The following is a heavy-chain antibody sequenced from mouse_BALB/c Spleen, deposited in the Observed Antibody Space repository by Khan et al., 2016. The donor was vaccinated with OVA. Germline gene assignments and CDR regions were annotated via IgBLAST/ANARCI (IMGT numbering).Heavy chain of an antibody. CDR1: GYTFTDYA. Sequence: QVQLQQSGPELVRPGVSVKISCKGSGYTFTDYAMYWVKQSHAKSLEWIGLISTYSGNTNYNQKFWGKATMTVDKSSSTAYMELARLTSEDSAIYYFARPAYDGYYDYWGQGTTLTVSS. V-gene: IGHV1S137*01. J-gene: IGHJ2*01. D-gene: IGHD2-3*01. CDR3: ARPAYDGYYDY. CDR2: ISTYSGNT.